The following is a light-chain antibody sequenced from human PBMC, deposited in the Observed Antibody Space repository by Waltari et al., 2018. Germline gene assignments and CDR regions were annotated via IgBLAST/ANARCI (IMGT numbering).Light chain of an antibody. V-gene: IGKV2-30*02. CDR2: NVS. J-gene: IGKJ3*01. CDR1: QRLVHSDCNTY. Sequence: VVMPHSPLSLHVPLVQPASIPCRSSQRLVHSDCNTYLNLFQQRPGHSPRRLIYNVSRRKSEVSDRFSGTGSGTDFTLKISRGEDEDVGVYYCKQGTYRLSFGPGTKVDI. CDR3: KQGTYRLS.